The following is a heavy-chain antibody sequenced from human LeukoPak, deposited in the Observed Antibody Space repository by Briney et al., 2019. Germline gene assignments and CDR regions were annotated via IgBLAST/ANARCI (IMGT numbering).Heavy chain of an antibody. V-gene: IGHV3-33*08. Sequence: PGGSLRLSCAASGFTFSSYAMHWVRQAPGKGLEWVAVIWYDGSNKYYADSVKGRFTISRDNSKNTLYLQMNSLRAEDTAVYYCAREVVAAPYCFDYWGQGTLVTVSS. CDR3: AREVVAAPYCFDY. CDR2: IWYDGSNK. J-gene: IGHJ4*02. CDR1: GFTFSSYA. D-gene: IGHD2-15*01.